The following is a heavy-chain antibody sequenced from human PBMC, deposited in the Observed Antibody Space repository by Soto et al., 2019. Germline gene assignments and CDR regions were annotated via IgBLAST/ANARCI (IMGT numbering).Heavy chain of an antibody. Sequence: SLRLSCAASGFTFSSYAMHWVRQAPCKGLEWVAVISYDGSNKYYADSVKGRFTISRDNSKNTLYLQMNSLRPEDTAVYYCVKVSTFYDILTGYYSTNFFDPWGQGTLVTVSS. D-gene: IGHD3-9*01. CDR1: GFTFSSYA. J-gene: IGHJ5*02. V-gene: IGHV3-30-3*01. CDR2: ISYDGSNK. CDR3: VKVSTFYDILTGYYSTNFFDP.